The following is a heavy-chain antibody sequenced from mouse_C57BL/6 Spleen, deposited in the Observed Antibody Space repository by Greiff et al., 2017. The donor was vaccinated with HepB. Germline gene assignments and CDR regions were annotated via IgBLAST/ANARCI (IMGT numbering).Heavy chain of an antibody. CDR1: GFTFSSYA. Sequence: DVMLVESGGGLVKPGGSLKLSCAASGFTFSSYAMSWVRQTPEKRLEWVATISDGGSYTYYPDNVKGRFTISRDNAKNNLYLQMSHLKSEDTAMYYCARALNWDLAWFAYWGQGTLVTVSA. CDR3: ARALNWDLAWFAY. V-gene: IGHV5-4*03. J-gene: IGHJ3*01. CDR2: ISDGGSYT. D-gene: IGHD4-1*01.